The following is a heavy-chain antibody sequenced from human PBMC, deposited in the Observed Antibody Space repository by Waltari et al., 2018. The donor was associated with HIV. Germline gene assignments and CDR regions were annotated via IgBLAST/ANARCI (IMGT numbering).Heavy chain of an antibody. J-gene: IGHJ6*01. CDR3: ARGSDDV. CDR1: SASISGGSYY. D-gene: IGHD6-19*01. V-gene: IGHV4-61*02. CDR2: RFIPGHT. Sequence: QVQLQESGPGLVGPSQALSLTCTASSASISGGSYYWNWIRQPAGKGLQWLGRRFIPGHTEYNPFFKGRVTISRDTSKYHLSLTMTSVTATDTAVYYCARGSDDVW.